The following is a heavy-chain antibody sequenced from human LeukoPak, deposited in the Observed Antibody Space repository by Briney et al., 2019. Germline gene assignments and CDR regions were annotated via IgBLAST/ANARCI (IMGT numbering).Heavy chain of an antibody. Sequence: SETLSLTCAVSGGSISSSSYYWGWIRQPPGKGLEWIGSIYYSGNTYYNPSLKSRVTISVDASKNQFSLNLSSVTAADTAVYYCARLSFSSEGYYNFYFDYWGQGTLVTVSA. CDR1: GGSISSSSYY. D-gene: IGHD3-10*01. CDR3: ARLSFSSEGYYNFYFDY. V-gene: IGHV4-39*01. J-gene: IGHJ4*02. CDR2: IYYSGNT.